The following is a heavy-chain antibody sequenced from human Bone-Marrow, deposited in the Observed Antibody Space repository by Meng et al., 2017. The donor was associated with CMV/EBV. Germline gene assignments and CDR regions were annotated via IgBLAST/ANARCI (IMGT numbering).Heavy chain of an antibody. CDR3: ARDLRYFDWLPLYY. D-gene: IGHD3-9*01. CDR1: GYTFTGYY. CDR2: INPNSGGT. Sequence: QGQLGQSGAELKKPRASVKVSCKASGYTFTGYYMHWVRQAPGQGLEWMGWINPNSGGTNYAQKFQGRVTMTRDTSISTAYMELSRLRSDDTAVYYCARDLRYFDWLPLYYWGQGTLVTVSS. J-gene: IGHJ4*02. V-gene: IGHV1-2*02.